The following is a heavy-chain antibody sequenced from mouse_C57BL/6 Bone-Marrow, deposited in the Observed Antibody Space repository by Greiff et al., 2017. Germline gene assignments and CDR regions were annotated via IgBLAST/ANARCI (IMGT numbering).Heavy chain of an antibody. CDR1: GFTFSSYG. V-gene: IGHV5-6*01. Sequence: EVKLQESGGDLVKPGGSLKLSCAASGFTFSSYGMSWVRQTPDKRLEWVATISSGGSYTYYPDSVKGRFTLSRDNAKNTLYLQMSSLKSEDTAMYYCARHDYGTWFAYWGQGTLVTVSA. CDR2: ISSGGSYT. CDR3: ARHDYGTWFAY. J-gene: IGHJ3*01. D-gene: IGHD1-1*01.